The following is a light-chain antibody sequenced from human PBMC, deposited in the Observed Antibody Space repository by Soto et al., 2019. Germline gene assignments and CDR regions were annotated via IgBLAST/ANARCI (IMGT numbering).Light chain of an antibody. V-gene: IGKV3-20*01. Sequence: DIVLTQSPGTLSLSPGERATLSCRVSQSVSSTYLAWYQQKPGQAPRILIFGASNRATGIPDRFSGSGSGTECTLTISRLEPEDCSVYYCQHYGSSSYTFGQGTKLEIK. J-gene: IGKJ2*01. CDR3: QHYGSSSYT. CDR2: GAS. CDR1: QSVSSTY.